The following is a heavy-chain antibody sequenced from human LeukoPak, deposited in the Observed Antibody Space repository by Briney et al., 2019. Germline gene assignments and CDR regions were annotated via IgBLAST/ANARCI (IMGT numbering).Heavy chain of an antibody. Sequence: PGGSLRLSCAASGFTFSSYGMHWVRQAPGKGLEWVAVIWYDGSNKYYADSVKGRFTISRDNSKNTLYLQMNSLRAEYTAVYYCASRIAAAANDAFDIWGQGTMVTVSS. CDR3: ASRIAAAANDAFDI. J-gene: IGHJ3*02. D-gene: IGHD6-13*01. CDR1: GFTFSSYG. V-gene: IGHV3-33*01. CDR2: IWYDGSNK.